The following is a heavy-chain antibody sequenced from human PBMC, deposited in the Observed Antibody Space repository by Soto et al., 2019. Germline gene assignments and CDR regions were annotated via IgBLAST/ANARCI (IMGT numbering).Heavy chain of an antibody. J-gene: IGHJ5*02. D-gene: IGHD3-22*01. Sequence: ASVKVSCKVFGYTLTELSLQWVRQAPGKGLEWMGGFDPEDGETIYAQKFQGRVTMTEDTSTDTAYMELSSLRSEDTAVYYCATLYRHSSGYNWFDPWGQGTLVTVSS. CDR1: GYTLTELS. CDR3: ATLYRHSSGYNWFDP. CDR2: FDPEDGET. V-gene: IGHV1-24*01.